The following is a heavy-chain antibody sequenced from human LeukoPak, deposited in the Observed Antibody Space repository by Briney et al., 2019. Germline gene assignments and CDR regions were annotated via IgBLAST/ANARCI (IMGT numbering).Heavy chain of an antibody. CDR3: GRWGVNAGLDR. CDR1: GFTFGNTW. V-gene: IGHV3-7*01. D-gene: IGHD3-10*01. CDR2: ISPDGSDK. Sequence: GGSLRLSCAASGFTFGNTWMGWARQAPGKGLEWVANISPDGSDKYYVGSVRGRFTISRENAQNSVNLQMNSLRAEDSAVYYCGRWGVNAGLDRWGQGTLVSVAS. J-gene: IGHJ5*02.